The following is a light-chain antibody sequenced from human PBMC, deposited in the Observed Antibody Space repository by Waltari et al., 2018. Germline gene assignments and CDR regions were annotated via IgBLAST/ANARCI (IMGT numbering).Light chain of an antibody. V-gene: IGLV2-14*03. CDR2: DVS. CDR3: SSYTSRSTLV. Sequence: QSALTQPASVSGSPGQSITLSCTGTSSDIGAYNYVSWYQQHPGKAPKLIIYDVSSRPSGVSNRFSGSKSGNTASLAISGLQAEDEAEYYCSSYTSRSTLVFGGGTKLTVL. J-gene: IGLJ2*01. CDR1: SSDIGAYNY.